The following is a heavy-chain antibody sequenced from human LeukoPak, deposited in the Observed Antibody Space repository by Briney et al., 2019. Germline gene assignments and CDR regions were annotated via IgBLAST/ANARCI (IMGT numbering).Heavy chain of an antibody. CDR3: ARDGGQWLARKKNFDY. J-gene: IGHJ4*02. Sequence: ASVKVSCKASGYTFTSYGISWVRQAPGQGLEWMGWISAYNGNTNYAQKLQGRVTMTTDTSTSTAYMELRSLRSDDTAVYYCARDGGQWLARKKNFDYWGQGTLVTVSS. D-gene: IGHD6-19*01. V-gene: IGHV1-18*01. CDR1: GYTFTSYG. CDR2: ISAYNGNT.